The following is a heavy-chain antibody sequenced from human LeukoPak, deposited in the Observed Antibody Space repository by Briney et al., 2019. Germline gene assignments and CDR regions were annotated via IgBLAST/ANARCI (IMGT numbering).Heavy chain of an antibody. D-gene: IGHD6-13*01. Sequence: GRSLRLSCAASGFTFSSYAMHWVRQAPGKGLEWVAVISYDGSNKYYADSVKGRFTISRDNSKNTLYLQMNSLRAEDTAVYYCARDSTAAGTGWFDPWGQRTLVTVSS. J-gene: IGHJ5*02. V-gene: IGHV3-30-3*01. CDR2: ISYDGSNK. CDR1: GFTFSSYA. CDR3: ARDSTAAGTGWFDP.